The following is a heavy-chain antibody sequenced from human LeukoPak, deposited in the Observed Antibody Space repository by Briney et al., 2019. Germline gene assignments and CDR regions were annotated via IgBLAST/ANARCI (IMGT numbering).Heavy chain of an antibody. J-gene: IGHJ4*02. CDR3: ARGHRSGQMYYFDY. D-gene: IGHD6-19*01. V-gene: IGHV1-2*02. CDR2: INTNSGGT. CDR1: GYTFTGYY. Sequence: ASVKVSCKASGYTFTGYYMHWVRQAPGQGLEWVGWINTNSGGTYYAQNFQGRVTMTRATSITTAYMELSSLRSDDTAVYYCARGHRSGQMYYFDYWGQGALVTVSS.